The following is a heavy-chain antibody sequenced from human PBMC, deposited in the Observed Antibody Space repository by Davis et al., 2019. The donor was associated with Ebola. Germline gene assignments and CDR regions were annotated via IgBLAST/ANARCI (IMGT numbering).Heavy chain of an antibody. CDR2: ISSSGSTI. CDR3: ARSLVGATYLSVYYYYGMDV. Sequence: GGSLRLSCAASGFTFSSYWVSWVRQAPGKGLEWVSYISSSGSTIYYADSVKGRFTISRDNAKNSLYLQMNSLRAEDTAVYYCARSLVGATYLSVYYYYGMDVWGQGTTVTVSS. J-gene: IGHJ6*02. D-gene: IGHD1-26*01. CDR1: GFTFSSYW. V-gene: IGHV3-48*04.